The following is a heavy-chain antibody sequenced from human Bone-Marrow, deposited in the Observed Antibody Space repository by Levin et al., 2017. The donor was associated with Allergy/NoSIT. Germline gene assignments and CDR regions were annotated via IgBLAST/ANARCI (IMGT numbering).Heavy chain of an antibody. Sequence: GESLKISCAVSGFTFNNYAMTWVRQAPGKGLEWVSAISGTGTNTFYANSVKGRFTISRDSSKNPLYLQMNSLRADATAVYYCAKQAITPTHFDYWGQGTLVTVSS. J-gene: IGHJ4*02. CDR1: GFTFNNYA. V-gene: IGHV3-23*01. CDR2: ISGTGTNT. CDR3: AKQAITPTHFDY.